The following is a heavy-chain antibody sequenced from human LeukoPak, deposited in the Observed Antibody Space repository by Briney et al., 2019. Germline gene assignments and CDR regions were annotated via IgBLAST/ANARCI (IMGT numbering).Heavy chain of an antibody. CDR2: ISAYNGNT. V-gene: IGHV1-18*01. CDR1: GYTFTSYG. J-gene: IGHJ6*02. Sequence: ASVKVSCKASGYTFTSYGISCVRQAPGQGLEWMGWISAYNGNTNYAQKLQGRVTMTTDTSTSTAYMELRSLRSDDTAVYYCARDRVLLWFGESHPYYYGMDVWGQGTTVTVSS. D-gene: IGHD3-10*01. CDR3: ARDRVLLWFGESHPYYYGMDV.